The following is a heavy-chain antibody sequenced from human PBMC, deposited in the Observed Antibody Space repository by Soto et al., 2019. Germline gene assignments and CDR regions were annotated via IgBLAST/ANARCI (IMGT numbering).Heavy chain of an antibody. J-gene: IGHJ6*02. CDR2: ISAYNGNT. CDR1: GYTFTSYG. CDR3: ARDHGGDTADYYYYGMDV. Sequence: ASVKVSCKASGYTFTSYGISWVRQAPGQGLEWMGWISAYNGNTNYAQKLQGRVTMTTDTSTSTAYMELRSLRSDDTAVYYCARDHGGDTADYYYYGMDVWGQGTTVTVSS. D-gene: IGHD5-18*01. V-gene: IGHV1-18*01.